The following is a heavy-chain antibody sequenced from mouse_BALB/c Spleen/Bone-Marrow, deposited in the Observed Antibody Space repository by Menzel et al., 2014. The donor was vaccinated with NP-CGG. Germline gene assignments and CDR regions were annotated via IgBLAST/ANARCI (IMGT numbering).Heavy chain of an antibody. D-gene: IGHD2-14*01. CDR3: ARGRRYDGPYFDY. CDR2: ISPYIGGT. CDR1: GYTFTDFS. Sequence: VQLKQSGPELVKPGASVKISCKASGYTFTDFSMHWVKQSHGKSLEWIGFISPYIGGTGYNQKFKSKATLTVDSSSSTAYMELRSLTSEDSAAYYCARGRRYDGPYFDYWGQGTTLTVSS. V-gene: IGHV1S29*02. J-gene: IGHJ2*01.